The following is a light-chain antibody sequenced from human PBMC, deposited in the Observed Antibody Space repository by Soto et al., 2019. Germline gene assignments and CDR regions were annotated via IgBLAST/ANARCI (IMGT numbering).Light chain of an antibody. CDR1: QSVSSSY. CDR3: QHYVSSPPIT. V-gene: IGKV3-20*01. CDR2: GVS. Sequence: EIVLTQSPGTLSLSPGERATLSCRASQSVSSSYLAWYQQKPGQAPRLLIYGVSSRATGIPDRVSGSGSGTDFTLTISRLEPEDFAVYYCQHYVSSPPITFGQGTRLEIK. J-gene: IGKJ5*01.